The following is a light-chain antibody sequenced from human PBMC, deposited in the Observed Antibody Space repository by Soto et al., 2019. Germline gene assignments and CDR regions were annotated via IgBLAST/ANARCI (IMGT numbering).Light chain of an antibody. J-gene: IGKJ1*01. Sequence: DIQMTQSPSSLSASVGDRVTITCRASQSINSYLIWYQQKPGKAPKLLIYAASHLQSGVPSRFSGSGSGTDFTLTISSLQPEDFATYYCQQNYSAPWKFGQGTKVEIK. CDR3: QQNYSAPWK. CDR2: AAS. CDR1: QSINSY. V-gene: IGKV1-39*01.